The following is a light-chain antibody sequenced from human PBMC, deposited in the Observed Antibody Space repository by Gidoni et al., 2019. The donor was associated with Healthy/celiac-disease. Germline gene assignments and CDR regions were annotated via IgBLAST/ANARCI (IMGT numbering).Light chain of an antibody. CDR2: GAS. V-gene: IGKV3-15*01. J-gene: IGKJ1*01. CDR1: QSVSSN. CDR3: QQYNNWPPGT. Sequence: EIVMTQSPATLSVSPGERATLSCRASQSVSSNLAWYQQKPGQAPRLLIYGASTRATGIPARFSGSGSGTEFTLTISSLQSEDFAVYYCQQYNNWPPGTFXQXTKVXI.